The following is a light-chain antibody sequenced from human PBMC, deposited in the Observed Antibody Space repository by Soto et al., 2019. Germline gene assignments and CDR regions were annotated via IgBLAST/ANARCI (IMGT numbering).Light chain of an antibody. CDR3: ATWDDTLSAVL. Sequence: QSVLTQPPSASGTPGQRVTISCSGSSSNIGTNFVYWYQHLPGTAPKLLIYTNNQRPSGVPDRFSGSKSGTSASLAISGLRSEDEADYYCATWDDTLSAVLFGGGTKVTVL. CDR2: TNN. J-gene: IGLJ2*01. CDR1: SSNIGTNF. V-gene: IGLV1-47*01.